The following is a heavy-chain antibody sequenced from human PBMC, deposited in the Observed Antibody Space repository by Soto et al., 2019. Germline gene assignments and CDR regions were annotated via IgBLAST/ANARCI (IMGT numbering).Heavy chain of an antibody. D-gene: IGHD1-1*01. CDR1: GLTVSGTKY. CDR2: LYDVLGS. CDR3: ASWHEREHAYDG. J-gene: IGHJ3*01. Sequence: DVQLVESGGGLIQPGESLRLSCAAFGLTVSGTKYVAWVRQAPGKGLEWVSALYDVLGSFYADSVKGRVTTSSDRSKSTVYLQMNDLRPDDTAGYYCASWHEREHAYDGCGQGTTVIVSS. V-gene: IGHV3-53*01.